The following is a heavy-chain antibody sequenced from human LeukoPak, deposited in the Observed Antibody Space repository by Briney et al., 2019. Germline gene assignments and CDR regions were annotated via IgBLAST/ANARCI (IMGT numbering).Heavy chain of an antibody. J-gene: IGHJ4*02. CDR1: GFIFSSYG. CDR2: IWYDGSNK. CDR3: TRELWPADY. Sequence: GRSLRLSCAASGFIFSSYGMHWVRQAPGKGLEWVAVIWYDGSNKYNADSVKGRFTISRDNAKNSVYLQMSGLRVEDTAVYYCTRELWPADYWGQGILVTVSS. V-gene: IGHV3-33*01. D-gene: IGHD3-16*01.